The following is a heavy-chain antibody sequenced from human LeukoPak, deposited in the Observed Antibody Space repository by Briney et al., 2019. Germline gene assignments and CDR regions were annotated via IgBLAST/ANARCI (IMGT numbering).Heavy chain of an antibody. D-gene: IGHD3-9*01. Sequence: SETLSLTCTVSGGSISSYYWSWIRQPPGKGLEWIGYIYYSGSTNYIPSLKSRVTISVDTSKNQFSLKLSSVTAADTAVYYCARDRYDILTGSQGNYYYYYMDVWGKGTTVTVSS. CDR2: IYYSGST. CDR3: ARDRYDILTGSQGNYYYYYMDV. J-gene: IGHJ6*03. V-gene: IGHV4-59*01. CDR1: GGSISSYY.